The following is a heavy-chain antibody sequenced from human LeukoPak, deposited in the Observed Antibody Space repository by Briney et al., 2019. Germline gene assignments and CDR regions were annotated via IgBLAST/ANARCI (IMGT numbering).Heavy chain of an antibody. V-gene: IGHV3-11*06. CDR2: ISSSSSYT. Sequence: GGSLRLSCAASGFTFSDYYMSWIRQAPGKGLEWVSYISSSSSYTNYADSVKGRFTISRDNAKNSLYLQMNSLRAEDTAVYYCTRVEQWLPQNDYWGQGTLVTVSS. J-gene: IGHJ4*02. CDR3: TRVEQWLPQNDY. D-gene: IGHD6-19*01. CDR1: GFTFSDYY.